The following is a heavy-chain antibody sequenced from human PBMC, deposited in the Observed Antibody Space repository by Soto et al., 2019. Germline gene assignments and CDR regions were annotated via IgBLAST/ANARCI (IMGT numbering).Heavy chain of an antibody. J-gene: IGHJ4*02. V-gene: IGHV3-48*02. Sequence: GGSLRLSCAASGFTFSSYSVNWVRQAPGKGLEWVSYISSSGYTVYYADSVKGRFTISRDNTRNSLYLQMNSLRDEDTALYYCVRYCSTTLCNGVATRTFDYWGQGTLVTVSS. CDR2: ISSSGYTV. CDR1: GFTFSSYS. CDR3: VRYCSTTLCNGVATRTFDY. D-gene: IGHD2-2*01.